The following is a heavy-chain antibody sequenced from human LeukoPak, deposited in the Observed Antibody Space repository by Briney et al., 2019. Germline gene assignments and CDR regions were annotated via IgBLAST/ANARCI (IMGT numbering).Heavy chain of an antibody. V-gene: IGHV3-74*01. CDR1: GFIFSTYW. D-gene: IGHD3-16*01. J-gene: IGHJ4*02. Sequence: GGSLRLSCEASGFIFSTYWMHWVRQTPGKGLVWVSRINSDGSSTKYADSVRGRFTMSRDNAKNPMFLQMNSPKAEDTAVYYCVRDQGGAVSYWGQGTLVTVSS. CDR3: VRDQGGAVSY. CDR2: INSDGSST.